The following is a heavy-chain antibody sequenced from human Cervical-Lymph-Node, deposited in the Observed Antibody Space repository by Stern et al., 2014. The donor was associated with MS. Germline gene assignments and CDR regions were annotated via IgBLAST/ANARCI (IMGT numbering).Heavy chain of an antibody. CDR1: GFTFRNYA. CDR3: ARGSR. Sequence: EVQLVQSGGGLVQPGGSLRLSCVGSGFTFRNYAMHWVRQAPGKGLEYVSAITSDGGSTYYAKFVKGRFTISRDNAKNTLYLQMGRLRGDDMAVYYCARGSRWGQGTLVTVSS. V-gene: IGHV3-64*01. CDR2: ITSDGGST. J-gene: IGHJ4*02.